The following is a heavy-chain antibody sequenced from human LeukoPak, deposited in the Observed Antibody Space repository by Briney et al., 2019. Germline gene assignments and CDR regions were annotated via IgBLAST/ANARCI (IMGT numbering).Heavy chain of an antibody. D-gene: IGHD6-19*01. CDR1: GFTFSSYW. Sequence: PGGSLRLSCAASGFTFSSYWMSWVRQAPGKGLEWVANIKQDGSEKYYVDSVKGRFTISRDNANNSLYLQMNSLRAEDTAVYYCARDRAGIAVAGIDYWGQGTLVTVSS. CDR2: IKQDGSEK. CDR3: ARDRAGIAVAGIDY. V-gene: IGHV3-7*01. J-gene: IGHJ4*02.